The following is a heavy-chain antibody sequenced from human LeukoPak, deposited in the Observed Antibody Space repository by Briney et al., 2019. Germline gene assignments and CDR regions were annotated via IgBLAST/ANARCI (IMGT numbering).Heavy chain of an antibody. CDR3: AREPDTVTIGV. CDR2: IYCSGST. CDR1: GGSLSGFY. J-gene: IGHJ4*02. D-gene: IGHD4-17*01. V-gene: IGHV4-59*01. Sequence: SETLSLTCTVPGGSLSGFYWSWIRQPPGKGLEWIGCIYCSGSTNYNPSLKSRVTISVDASKNQFSLKLTSVTAADTAVYYCAREPDTVTIGVWGQGTRVTVSS.